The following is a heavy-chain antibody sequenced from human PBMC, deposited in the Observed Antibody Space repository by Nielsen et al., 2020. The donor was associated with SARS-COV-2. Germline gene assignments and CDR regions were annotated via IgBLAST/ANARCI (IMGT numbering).Heavy chain of an antibody. V-gene: IGHV3-48*02. D-gene: IGHD3-22*01. Sequence: GGSLRLSCAASGFTFSSYSMNWVRQAPGKGLEWVSYISSSSSTIYYADSVKGRFTISRDNAKNSLYLQMNSLRDEDTAVYYCARDTYYYDSSGYYWGDAFDIWGQGTMVTVSS. CDR3: ARDTYYYDSSGYYWGDAFDI. CDR2: ISSSSSTI. J-gene: IGHJ3*02. CDR1: GFTFSSYS.